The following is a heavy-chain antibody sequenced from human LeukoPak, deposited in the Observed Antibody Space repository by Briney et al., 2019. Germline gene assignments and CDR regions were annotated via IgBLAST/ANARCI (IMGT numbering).Heavy chain of an antibody. V-gene: IGHV3-23*01. D-gene: IGHD1-26*01. CDR1: GLTFNNFA. J-gene: IGHJ4*02. CDR3: AKDYRRVVNSGSTSLNY. CDR2: ICGSGDTT. Sequence: GGSLRLSCAASGLTFNNFAMSWVRQAPGKGLEWVSVICGSGDTTYYADSVKGRFTISRDNSKNTLYLQMNSLRAEDTAVYYCAKDYRRVVNSGSTSLNYWGQGILVTVSS.